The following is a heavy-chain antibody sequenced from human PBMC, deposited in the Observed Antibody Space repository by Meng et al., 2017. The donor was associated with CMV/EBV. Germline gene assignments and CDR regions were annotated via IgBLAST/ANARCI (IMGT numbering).Heavy chain of an antibody. Sequence: GGSISSGGYYGSWSRQHPGKGLEWMGYIYYSGSTYYNPALKSRGTISIDTSKNQFSLKLSSVTDADTAVYYCARGTSSGDAWKPLDYWGQGTLVTVSS. CDR2: IYYSGST. CDR3: ARGTSSGDAWKPLDY. CDR1: GGSISSGGYY. D-gene: IGHD5-12*01. V-gene: IGHV4-31*02. J-gene: IGHJ4*02.